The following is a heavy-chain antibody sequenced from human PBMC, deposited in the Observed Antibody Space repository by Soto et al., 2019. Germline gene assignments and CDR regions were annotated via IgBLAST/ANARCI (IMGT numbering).Heavy chain of an antibody. Sequence: QVQLQESGPGLVKPSETLSLTCTVSGGSISSYYWSWIRQPPGKGLEWIGYIYYSGRTNYNPSLKSRVPLPVDTPKNHFAPKPGSVAAADTAVYYCAGGPTRNLFDCWGQGTLVTVSS. CDR3: AGGPTRNLFDC. V-gene: IGHV4-59*08. D-gene: IGHD3-16*01. CDR2: IYYSGRT. J-gene: IGHJ4*02. CDR1: GGSISSYY.